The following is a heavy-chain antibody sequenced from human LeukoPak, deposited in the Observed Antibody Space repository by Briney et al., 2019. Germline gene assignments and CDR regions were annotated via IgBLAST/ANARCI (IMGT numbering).Heavy chain of an antibody. Sequence: GRSLRLSCAASGFTFSSYAMHWVRQAPGKGLEWVAVISYDGSNKYYADSVKGRFTISGDNSKNTLYLQMNSLRAEDTAVYYCAKNPAYAVHNWFDPWGQGTLVTVSS. D-gene: IGHD4-17*01. CDR2: ISYDGSNK. J-gene: IGHJ5*02. CDR1: GFTFSSYA. CDR3: AKNPAYAVHNWFDP. V-gene: IGHV3-30-3*02.